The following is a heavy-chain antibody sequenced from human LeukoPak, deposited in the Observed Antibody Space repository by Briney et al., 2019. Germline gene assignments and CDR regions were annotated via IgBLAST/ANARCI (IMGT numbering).Heavy chain of an antibody. CDR1: GGSISSYY. CDR3: ARDGSKYYDLWSGYYHWFDP. J-gene: IGHJ5*02. V-gene: IGHV4-4*07. D-gene: IGHD3-3*01. CDR2: IYTSGST. Sequence: SETLSLTCTVSGGSISSYYWSWIRQPAGKGLEWIGRIYTSGSTNYNPSLKSRVTMSVDTSKNQFSLKLSSVTAADTAVYYCARDGSKYYDLWSGYYHWFDPWGQGTLVTVSS.